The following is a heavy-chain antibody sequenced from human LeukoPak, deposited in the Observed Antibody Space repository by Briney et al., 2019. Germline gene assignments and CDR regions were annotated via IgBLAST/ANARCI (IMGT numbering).Heavy chain of an antibody. V-gene: IGHV3-7*01. CDR1: GLAFSNYW. D-gene: IGHD3-16*01. Sequence: GGSLTLSCAASGLAFSNYWMTWVRQAPGRGLEWVANIKETGSEKNYADSVRGRFTISRDNAKDSLYLQMDSLRADDTAVYYCARESVPYALGGDYWGQGTLVTVSS. CDR2: IKETGSEK. J-gene: IGHJ4*02. CDR3: ARESVPYALGGDY.